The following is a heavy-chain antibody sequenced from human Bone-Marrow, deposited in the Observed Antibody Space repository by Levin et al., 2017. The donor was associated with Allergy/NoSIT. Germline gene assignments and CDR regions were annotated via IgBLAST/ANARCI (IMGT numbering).Heavy chain of an antibody. Sequence: PSQTLSLTCSVSGDSINSDYWSWIRQPPGKGPEWIGYLYYSGSTNYNPSLKSRVTMSIDKSKNQFSLRLRSVTAADTAVYYCARGGLYWYFDLWGRGTLVTVSS. CDR2: LYYSGST. V-gene: IGHV4-59*01. J-gene: IGHJ2*01. CDR3: ARGGLYWYFDL. CDR1: GDSINSDY.